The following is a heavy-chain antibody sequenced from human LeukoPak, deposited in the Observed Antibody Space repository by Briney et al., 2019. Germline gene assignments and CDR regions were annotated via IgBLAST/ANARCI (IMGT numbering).Heavy chain of an antibody. J-gene: IGHJ4*02. CDR1: GFTFSSYD. CDR2: ITSNGGTT. Sequence: GGSLRLSCAASGFTFSSYDMNWVRQAPGKGLEYVSAITSNGGTTYYANSVKGRFTISRDNSKNTLYLQMDSLRPDDTAVYYCAKVREIMFRGPQDYWGQGTLVTVSS. D-gene: IGHD3-16*01. V-gene: IGHV3-64*01. CDR3: AKVREIMFRGPQDY.